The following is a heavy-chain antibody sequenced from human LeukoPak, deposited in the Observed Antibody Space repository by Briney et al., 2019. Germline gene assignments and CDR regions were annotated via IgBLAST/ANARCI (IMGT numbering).Heavy chain of an antibody. Sequence: GGSLRLSCAVSGFTFDDYGMGWVRHAQGKGMVWVLRINSDGSSTSYADSVKGRFTISRDNAKNTLYLQMNSLRAEDTAVYYCAREYGAGVTAHFDYWGQGTLVTVSS. D-gene: IGHD4-11*01. J-gene: IGHJ4*02. CDR2: INSDGSST. CDR3: AREYGAGVTAHFDY. V-gene: IGHV3-74*01. CDR1: GFTFDDYG.